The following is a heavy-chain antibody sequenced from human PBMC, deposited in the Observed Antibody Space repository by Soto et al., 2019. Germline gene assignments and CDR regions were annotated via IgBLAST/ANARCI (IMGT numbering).Heavy chain of an antibody. CDR1: GFTFSSYA. Sequence: GGSLRLSCAASGFTFSSYAMHWVRQAPGKGLEWVAVISYDGSNKYYADSVKGRFTISRDNSKNTLYLQMNSLRAEDTAVYYCARGDSGSYYYYYGMDVWGQGTTVTVSS. D-gene: IGHD1-26*01. V-gene: IGHV3-30-3*01. J-gene: IGHJ6*02. CDR3: ARGDSGSYYYYYGMDV. CDR2: ISYDGSNK.